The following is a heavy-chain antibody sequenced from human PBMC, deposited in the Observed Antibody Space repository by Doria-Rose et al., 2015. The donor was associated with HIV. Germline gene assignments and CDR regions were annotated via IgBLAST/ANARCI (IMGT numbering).Heavy chain of an antibody. D-gene: IGHD6-13*01. J-gene: IGHJ4*02. CDR1: GVSLSSPGMG. CDR3: ARIKSSRWYHKYYFDF. CDR2: MFSDDER. V-gene: IGHV2-26*01. Sequence: SGPVLVKPTETLTLICTVSGVSLSSPGMGVSWIRQPPGKALEWLANMFSDDERSNKTSLKSRLTISRGTSKSQVVLTMTDMDPVDTATYYCARIKSSRWYHKYYFDFWGQGTLVIVSA.